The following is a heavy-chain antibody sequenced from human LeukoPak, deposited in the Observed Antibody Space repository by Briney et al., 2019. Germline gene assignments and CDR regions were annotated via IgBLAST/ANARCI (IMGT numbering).Heavy chain of an antibody. CDR3: ARDWDSSGNFDY. J-gene: IGHJ4*02. V-gene: IGHV3-30-3*01. Sequence: GRSLRLSCAASGFTFSSYAMHWVRQAPGKGLEWVAVISYDGSNKYYADSVKGRFTISRDNSKNTLYLQMNSLRAEDTAVYYCARDWDSSGNFDYWGQGTLVTVSS. CDR2: ISYDGSNK. CDR1: GFTFSSYA. D-gene: IGHD6-19*01.